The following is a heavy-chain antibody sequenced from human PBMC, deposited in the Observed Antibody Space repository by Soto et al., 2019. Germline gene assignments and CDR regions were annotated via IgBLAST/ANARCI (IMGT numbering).Heavy chain of an antibody. Sequence: PSETLSLTCTVSGGSISSSSYYWGWIRQPPGKGLEWIGTIYYSGSAYYNPSLKSRVTISVDTSKNQFSLKLSSVTAADTAVYYCARHERDRAWTGYWGQGTPVT. D-gene: IGHD2-8*02. V-gene: IGHV4-39*01. CDR3: ARHERDRAWTGY. J-gene: IGHJ4*02. CDR1: GGSISSSSYY. CDR2: IYYSGSA.